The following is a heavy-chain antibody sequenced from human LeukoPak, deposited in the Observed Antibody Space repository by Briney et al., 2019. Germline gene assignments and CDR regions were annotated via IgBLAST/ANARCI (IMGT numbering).Heavy chain of an antibody. D-gene: IGHD4-17*01. CDR1: GFTFSSYW. CDR2: IKQDGSEK. Sequence: PGGSLRVSCAASGFTFSSYWMSWVRQAQGKGLEWVANIKQDGSEKYYVDSVKGRFTISRDNAKNSLYLQMNSLRAEDTAVYYCARVRGVTSGPRPYYFDYWGQGTLVTVSS. CDR3: ARVRGVTSGPRPYYFDY. J-gene: IGHJ4*02. V-gene: IGHV3-7*01.